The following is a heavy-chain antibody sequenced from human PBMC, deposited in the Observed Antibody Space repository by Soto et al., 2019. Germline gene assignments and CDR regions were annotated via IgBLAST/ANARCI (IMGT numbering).Heavy chain of an antibody. V-gene: IGHV4-59*01. CDR3: ARWYSSGWYIRWFDP. Sequence: SETLSLTCTVSGGSISSYYWSWIRQPPGKGLEWIGYIYYSGSTNYNPSLKSRVTISVDTSKNQFSLKLSSVTAADTAVYYCARWYSSGWYIRWFDPWGQGTLVTVSS. CDR1: GGSISSYY. D-gene: IGHD6-19*01. J-gene: IGHJ5*02. CDR2: IYYSGST.